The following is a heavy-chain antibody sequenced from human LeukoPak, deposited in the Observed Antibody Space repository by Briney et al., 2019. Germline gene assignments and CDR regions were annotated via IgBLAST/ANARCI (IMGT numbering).Heavy chain of an antibody. D-gene: IGHD6-13*01. CDR3: ARPDSSSWYFDAFDI. J-gene: IGHJ3*02. CDR1: GFTFSDYY. V-gene: IGHV3-11*01. CDR2: ISSSGSTI. Sequence: GGSLRLSCAASGFTFSDYYMSWIRQAPGKGLEWVSYISSSGSTIYYADSVKGRFTISRDNAKNSLYLQMNSLRAEDTAVYYCARPDSSSWYFDAFDIWGQGTMVTVSS.